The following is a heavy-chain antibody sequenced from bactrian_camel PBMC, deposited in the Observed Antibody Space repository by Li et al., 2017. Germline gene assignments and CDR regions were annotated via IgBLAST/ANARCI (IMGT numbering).Heavy chain of an antibody. CDR1: GYDGGYYC. Sequence: HVQLVESGGASVQAGGSLRLSCTASGYDGGYYCMAWFRQAPGKEREGVAAIDSDGNADYKDSVKGRFTISLDNANNTVYLQMNMVRSEDTALYYCATNGGKYWGQGTQVTVS. V-gene: IGHV3S53*01. CDR3: ATNGGKY. J-gene: IGHJ4*01. CDR2: IDSDGNA.